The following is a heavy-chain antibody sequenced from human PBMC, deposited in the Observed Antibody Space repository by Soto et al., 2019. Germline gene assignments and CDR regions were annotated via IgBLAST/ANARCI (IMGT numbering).Heavy chain of an antibody. Sequence: QVQLVQSGAEVKKPGASVKVSCKASGYTFTSYGITWVRQAPGQGLEWMGWISAHNGNTKYAQKRQGRVTMTTDTSTSTAYMEVRSLRSDDTAVYYCARDTAMALPDAWGQGTLVTVSS. V-gene: IGHV1-18*01. CDR1: GYTFTSYG. D-gene: IGHD5-18*01. CDR2: ISAHNGNT. CDR3: ARDTAMALPDA. J-gene: IGHJ4*02.